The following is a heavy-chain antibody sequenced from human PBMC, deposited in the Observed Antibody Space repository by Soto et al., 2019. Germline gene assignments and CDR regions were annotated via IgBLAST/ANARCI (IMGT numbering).Heavy chain of an antibody. J-gene: IGHJ4*02. Sequence: AXVKVSCKASGYTFTSYAMHWVRQAPGQSLEWMGWINAGNGNTKYSQKFQGRVTITADESTSTAYMELSSLRSEDTAVYYCARSQGGPIAVAGTWLDWGQGTLVTVSS. V-gene: IGHV1-3*01. CDR2: INAGNGNT. CDR1: GYTFTSYA. D-gene: IGHD6-19*01. CDR3: ARSQGGPIAVAGTWLD.